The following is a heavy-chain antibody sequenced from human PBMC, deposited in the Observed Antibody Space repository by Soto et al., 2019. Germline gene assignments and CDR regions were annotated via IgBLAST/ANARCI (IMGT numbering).Heavy chain of an antibody. CDR3: AKDTRGCSGGSCYYDAFDI. Sequence: GGSLRLSCAASGFTFDDYAMHWVRQAPGKGLEWVSGISWNSGSIGYADSVKGRFTISRDNAKNSLYLQMNSLRAEDTALYYCAKDTRGCSGGSCYYDAFDIWGQGTMVTVSS. CDR1: GFTFDDYA. V-gene: IGHV3-9*01. CDR2: ISWNSGSI. D-gene: IGHD2-15*01. J-gene: IGHJ3*02.